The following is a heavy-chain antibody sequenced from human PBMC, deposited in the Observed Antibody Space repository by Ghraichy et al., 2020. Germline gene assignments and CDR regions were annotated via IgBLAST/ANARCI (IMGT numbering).Heavy chain of an antibody. Sequence: ASVKVSCKTARYPVSTSDFPWVLQSRRQGLEWVGRINPKNGGTNYAQKFQGRVTMTRDTSISTVYMEMRSLTSDDTAVYYCARRHGSGTSYWFDPWGQGTHVTASS. J-gene: IGHJ5*02. CDR1: RYPVSTSD. D-gene: IGHD3-10*01. CDR3: ARRHGSGTSYWFDP. V-gene: IGHV1-2*06. CDR2: INPKNGGT.